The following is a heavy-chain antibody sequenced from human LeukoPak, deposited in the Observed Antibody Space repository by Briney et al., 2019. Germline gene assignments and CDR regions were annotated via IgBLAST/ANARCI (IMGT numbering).Heavy chain of an antibody. J-gene: IGHJ4*02. D-gene: IGHD3-22*01. V-gene: IGHV3-33*01. CDR1: GFTFSSYG. Sequence: SGGSLRLSCAASGFTFSSYGMHWVRQAPGKGLEWVAVIWYDGGNKYYADSVKGRFTISRDNSKNTLYLQMNSLRAEDTAVYYCARDSRYYYDSSPYDYWGQGTLVTVSS. CDR3: ARDSRYYYDSSPYDY. CDR2: IWYDGGNK.